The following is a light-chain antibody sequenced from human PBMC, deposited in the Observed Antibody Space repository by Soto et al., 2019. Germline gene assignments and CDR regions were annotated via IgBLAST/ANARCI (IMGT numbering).Light chain of an antibody. Sequence: EIVLTQSPGTLSLSPGERATLSCRASQSVSGSYLAWYQQKPGQAPRLLIYGASSRATGIPDRFSGSGSGTDFTLTISRLEPEDFAVYYCQQYGSSLFTFGPRTKVDIK. J-gene: IGKJ3*01. CDR3: QQYGSSLFT. CDR1: QSVSGSY. V-gene: IGKV3-20*01. CDR2: GAS.